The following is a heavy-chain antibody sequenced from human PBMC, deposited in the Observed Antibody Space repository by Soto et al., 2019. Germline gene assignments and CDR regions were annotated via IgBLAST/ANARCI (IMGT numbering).Heavy chain of an antibody. D-gene: IGHD3-3*01. Sequence: PGGSLRLSCASSGFTFSSYAMHLVRQAPGKGLEWVAVISYDGSNKYYADSVKGRFTISRDNSKNTLDLQMNSLRAEDTAVYYCARANRYYDFWSPYDRWGQGILVTVS. CDR3: ARANRYYDFWSPYDR. J-gene: IGHJ4*02. V-gene: IGHV3-30-3*01. CDR2: ISYDGSNK. CDR1: GFTFSSYA.